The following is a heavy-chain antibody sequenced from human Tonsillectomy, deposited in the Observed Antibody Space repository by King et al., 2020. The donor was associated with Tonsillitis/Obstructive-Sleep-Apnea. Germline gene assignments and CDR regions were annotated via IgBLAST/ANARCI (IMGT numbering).Heavy chain of an antibody. V-gene: IGHV4-34*01. J-gene: IGHJ6*03. CDR3: ARGHLETFPDYYFYYYMDV. D-gene: IGHD1-14*01. CDR1: GGSFSDSY. CDR2: VTHTGST. Sequence: VKLPQWGAGLLKPSETLSLTCAVYGGSFSDSYWTWVRQPPGKGLEWVGEVTHTGSTNYSPSLKSRVTISVDTSKNQFSLKLRSVTAADTAVYYCARGHLETFPDYYFYYYMDVWGKGTTVTVSS.